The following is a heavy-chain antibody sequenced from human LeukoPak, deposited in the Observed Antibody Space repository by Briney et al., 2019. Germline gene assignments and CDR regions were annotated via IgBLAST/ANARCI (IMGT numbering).Heavy chain of an antibody. J-gene: IGHJ6*03. Sequence: GGSLRLSCAASGFTFSNFAMHWVRQAPGKGLEWVAVISYDGSNKHYADSVKGRFTISRDNSKNTLYLQMNSLRAEDTAVYYCARDGKGSTNNDDYYYYYYMDVWGKGTTVTVSS. CDR3: ARDGKGSTNNDDYYYYYYMDV. D-gene: IGHD2-8*01. V-gene: IGHV3-30*04. CDR1: GFTFSNFA. CDR2: ISYDGSNK.